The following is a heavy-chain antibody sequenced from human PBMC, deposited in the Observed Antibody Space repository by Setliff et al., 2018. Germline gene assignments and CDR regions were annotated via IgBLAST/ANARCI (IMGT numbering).Heavy chain of an antibody. CDR3: ARVGDTGWYGGAIDY. CDR1: GYTFTSYG. Sequence: ASVKVSCKASGYTFTSYGINWVRQAPGQGLEWMGWISSYNGNTTYAQNLQGRVTMTTDTSTSTAYMELRSLTSDDTAVYYCARVGDTGWYGGAIDYWGQGTLVTVSS. V-gene: IGHV1-18*01. J-gene: IGHJ4*02. CDR2: ISSYNGNT. D-gene: IGHD6-19*01.